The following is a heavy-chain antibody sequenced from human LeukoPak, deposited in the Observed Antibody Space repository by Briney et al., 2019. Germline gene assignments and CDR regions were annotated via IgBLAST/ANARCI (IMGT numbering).Heavy chain of an antibody. D-gene: IGHD3-3*01. CDR3: ASSGEITSSLYYLDY. V-gene: IGHV3-30*03. CDR2: VSYGGDIE. Sequence: GGSLRLSCVASGFKFSTYGMHWVRQAPDKGLEWVALVSYGGDIEYYADSVKGRFTISRDNSKNTLYLEMSSLRPDDTAVYYCASSGEITSSLYYLDYWSQGTLVTVSS. J-gene: IGHJ4*02. CDR1: GFKFSTYG.